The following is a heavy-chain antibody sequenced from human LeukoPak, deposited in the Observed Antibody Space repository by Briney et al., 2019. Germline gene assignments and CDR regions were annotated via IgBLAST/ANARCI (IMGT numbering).Heavy chain of an antibody. D-gene: IGHD5-12*01. V-gene: IGHV4-39*01. CDR1: DGSIYSYY. Sequence: SETLSLTCTVSDGSIYSYYWGWIRQPPGKGLEWIGSIYYSGSTYYNPSLKSRVTISVDTSKNQFSLKLSSVTAADTAVYYCARTKGGYDSIFDYWGQGTLVTVSS. CDR2: IYYSGST. CDR3: ARTKGGYDSIFDY. J-gene: IGHJ4*02.